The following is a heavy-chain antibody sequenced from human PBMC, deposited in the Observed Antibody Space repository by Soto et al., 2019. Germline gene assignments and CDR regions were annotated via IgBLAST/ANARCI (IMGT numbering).Heavy chain of an antibody. V-gene: IGHV3-23*01. D-gene: IGHD3-22*01. J-gene: IGHJ3*02. CDR1: GFTFSSYA. CDR2: ISGSGGST. Sequence: GGSLRLSCAASGFTFSSYAMSWVRQAPGKGLEWVSAISGSGGSTYYADSVKGRFTISRDNSKNTLYLQMNSLRAEDTAVYYCAKLDSSGYYYGGGLEAFDIWGQGTMVTV. CDR3: AKLDSSGYYYGGGLEAFDI.